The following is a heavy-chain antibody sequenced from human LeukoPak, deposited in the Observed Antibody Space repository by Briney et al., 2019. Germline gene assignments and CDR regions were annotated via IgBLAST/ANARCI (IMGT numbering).Heavy chain of an antibody. CDR2: ISSSGAAT. V-gene: IGHV3-23*01. D-gene: IGHD6-13*01. CDR1: GFTFSSST. CDR3: ANRDAGNFDY. Sequence: GGSLRLSCAASGFTFSSSTMSWVRQVPGKGLEWVAVISSSGAATYYADSVKGRFTLSRDNSKNTLYLQMNSLRAEDTAVYYCANRDAGNFDYWGQGTLVTVSS. J-gene: IGHJ4*02.